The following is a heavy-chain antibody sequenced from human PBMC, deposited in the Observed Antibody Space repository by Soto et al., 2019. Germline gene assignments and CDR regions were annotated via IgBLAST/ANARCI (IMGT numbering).Heavy chain of an antibody. D-gene: IGHD3-22*01. CDR1: GFTFSSYS. Sequence: PGGSLRLSCAASGFTFSSYSMNWVRQAPGKGLEWVSSISSSSSYIYYADSVKGRFTISRDNAKDSLYLQMNSLRAEDTAVYYCAREASDNYYYYYGMDVWGQGTTVTVSS. CDR3: AREASDNYYYYYGMDV. J-gene: IGHJ6*02. CDR2: ISSSSSYI. V-gene: IGHV3-21*01.